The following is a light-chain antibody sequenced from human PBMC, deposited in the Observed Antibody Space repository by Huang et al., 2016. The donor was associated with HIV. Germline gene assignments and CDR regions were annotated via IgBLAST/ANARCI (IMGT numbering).Light chain of an antibody. CDR1: QSVSSN. CDR3: QQYNSWPGT. CDR2: SAS. V-gene: IGKV3-15*01. J-gene: IGKJ1*01. Sequence: EIVMTQFQATLSGSPGESATLSCRASQSVSSNLGWYQQKPGQTPRLLIYSASTRATGIPARFSGSGSGTEFTLTISSLQSEDFAVYHCQQYNSWPGTFGQGTKVEIK.